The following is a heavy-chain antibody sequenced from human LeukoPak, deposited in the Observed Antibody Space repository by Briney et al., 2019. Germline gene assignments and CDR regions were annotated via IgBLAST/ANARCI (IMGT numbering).Heavy chain of an antibody. D-gene: IGHD3-3*01. Sequence: SETLSLTCTDSGESFTGYYWSWIRQPPGKGLEWICEINHSGSTNYNPSLKSRVTISVDTSKNQFSLKLSSVTAADMAVYYCGRYYDFWSGYPRAFDIWGQGPMVTVSS. CDR2: INHSGST. V-gene: IGHV4-34*01. CDR1: GESFTGYY. CDR3: GRYYDFWSGYPRAFDI. J-gene: IGHJ3*02.